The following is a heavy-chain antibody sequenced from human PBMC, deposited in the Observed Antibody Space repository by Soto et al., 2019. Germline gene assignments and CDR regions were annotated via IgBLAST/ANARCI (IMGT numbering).Heavy chain of an antibody. CDR2: IDPSDSYT. V-gene: IGHV5-10-1*01. D-gene: IGHD5-12*01. J-gene: IGHJ4*02. CDR1: GYSFTSYW. CDR3: ARGVGGYDYYFDY. Sequence: GESLKISCNGSGYSFTSYWISWVRQMPGKGLEWMGRIDPSDSYTNYSPSFQGHVTISADKSISIAYLQWSSLKASDTAMYYCARGVGGYDYYFDYWGQGTLVTVSS.